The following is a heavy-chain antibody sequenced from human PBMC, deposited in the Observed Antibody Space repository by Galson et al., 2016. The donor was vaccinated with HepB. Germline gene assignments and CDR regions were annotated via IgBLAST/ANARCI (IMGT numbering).Heavy chain of an antibody. V-gene: IGHV1-69*13. CDR1: GGSFSSYA. Sequence: SVKVSCKASGGSFSSYAISWVRQAPGQGLEWMGGIIPILGTANYAQKFQGRVTITADESTSTAYMELSSLRSEDTAVYYCARGIPGRRAAHFDYWGQGTLVTVSS. CDR3: ARGIPGRRAAHFDY. CDR2: IIPILGTA. J-gene: IGHJ4*02.